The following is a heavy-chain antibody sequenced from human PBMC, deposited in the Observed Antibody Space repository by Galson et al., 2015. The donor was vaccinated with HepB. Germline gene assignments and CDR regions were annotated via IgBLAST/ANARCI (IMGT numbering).Heavy chain of an antibody. CDR3: ARASPLDYYDSSGYHYVSDY. J-gene: IGHJ4*02. CDR1: GYTFTSYG. V-gene: IGHV1-18*01. CDR2: ISAYNGNT. Sequence: SVKVSCKASGYTFTSYGISWVRQAPGQGLEWMGWISAYNGNTNYAQKLQGRVTMTTDTSTSTAYMELRSLRSDDTAVYYCARASPLDYYDSSGYHYVSDYWGQGTLVTVSS. D-gene: IGHD3-22*01.